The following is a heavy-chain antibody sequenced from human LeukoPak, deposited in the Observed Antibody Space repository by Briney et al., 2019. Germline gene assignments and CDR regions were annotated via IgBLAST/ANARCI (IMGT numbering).Heavy chain of an antibody. D-gene: IGHD1-1*01. Sequence: GGSLRLSCAASEFSFSNFAMYWVRQPPGKGLEWLAVISYDGSIRYYADSVKGRFTISRDNSNNTLHLQMNSLRPDDSALYYCAREDNPLWFDPWGQGTLVPVSS. V-gene: IGHV3-30*04. CDR1: EFSFSNFA. CDR2: ISYDGSIR. J-gene: IGHJ5*02. CDR3: AREDNPLWFDP.